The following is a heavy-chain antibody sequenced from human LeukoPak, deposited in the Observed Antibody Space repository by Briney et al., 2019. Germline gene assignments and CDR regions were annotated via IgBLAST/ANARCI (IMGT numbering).Heavy chain of an antibody. V-gene: IGHV1-2*02. Sequence: ASVKVSCKASGYTFTGHYMHWVRQAPGQGLEWKGRINPNSGGTNYAQKFRGRVTMTRDTSISTAYMELSRLRSDDTAVYYCARDSSPWELLRHFDYWGQGTLVTVSS. CDR2: INPNSGGT. CDR1: GYTFTGHY. J-gene: IGHJ4*02. CDR3: ARDSSPWELLRHFDY. D-gene: IGHD1-26*01.